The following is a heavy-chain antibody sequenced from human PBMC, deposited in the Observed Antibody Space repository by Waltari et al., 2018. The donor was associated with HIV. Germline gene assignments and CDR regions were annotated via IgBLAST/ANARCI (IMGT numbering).Heavy chain of an antibody. CDR1: GFKFSDYY. CDR3: ARDRDLYYDTSAFSH. Sequence: QEQLVESGGGLVKPGGPLRLSCAASGFKFSDYYMSWIRQAPGKGLEWVSAIISSSRTYTNYADSVKGRFTISRDNAKNSLYLQMNSLKVDDTAIYYCARDRDLYYDTSAFSHWGQGILVTVS. J-gene: IGHJ4*02. D-gene: IGHD3-22*01. V-gene: IGHV3-11*05. CDR2: IISSSRTYT.